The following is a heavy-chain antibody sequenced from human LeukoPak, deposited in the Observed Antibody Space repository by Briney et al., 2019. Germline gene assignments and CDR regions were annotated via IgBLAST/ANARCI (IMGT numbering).Heavy chain of an antibody. Sequence: ASVKVSCKASGYTFTSYYMHWVRQAPGQGLEWMGIINPSGGSTSYAQKFQRRVTMTRDTSTSTVYMELSSLRSEDTAVYYCARLGRYYYDSSGYYEWFDPWGQGTLVTVSS. CDR2: INPSGGST. CDR1: GYTFTSYY. J-gene: IGHJ5*02. D-gene: IGHD3-22*01. V-gene: IGHV1-46*01. CDR3: ARLGRYYYDSSGYYEWFDP.